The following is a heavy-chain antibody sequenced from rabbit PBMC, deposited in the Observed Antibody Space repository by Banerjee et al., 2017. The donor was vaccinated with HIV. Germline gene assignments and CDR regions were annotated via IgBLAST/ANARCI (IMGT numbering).Heavy chain of an antibody. CDR3: ATDGYNDDVISFVL. D-gene: IGHD7-1*01. Sequence: QSLEESGGDLVKPGASLTLTCTASGFSLSNNYVMCWVRQAPGKGLEWIACIYTGSSGITYYASWAKGRFTITRSTSLNTVTLQMTSLTAADTATYFCATDGYNDDVISFVLWGQGTLVTVS. J-gene: IGHJ3*01. CDR1: GFSLSNNYV. CDR2: IYTGSSGIT. V-gene: IGHV1S40*01.